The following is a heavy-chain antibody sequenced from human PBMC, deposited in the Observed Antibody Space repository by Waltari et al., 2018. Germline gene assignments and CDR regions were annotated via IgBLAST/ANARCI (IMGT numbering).Heavy chain of an antibody. V-gene: IGHV3-23*01. CDR3: AKPFYNWDDPLDS. CDR2: ISVSDDT. Sequence: EVQLLASGGDFVQPGGSLRPSPALSAFTFRRNPINGVRQAPGTGLEWVAAISVSDDTYYALSVDGRFTISRDTSRNTVYLHMNSLRAEDTAVYYCAKPFYNWDDPLDSWGQGTLVTVSS. J-gene: IGHJ4*02. D-gene: IGHD1-20*01. CDR1: AFTFRRNP.